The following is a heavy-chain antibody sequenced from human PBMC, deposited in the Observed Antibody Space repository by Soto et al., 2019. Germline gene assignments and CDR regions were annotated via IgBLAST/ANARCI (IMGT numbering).Heavy chain of an antibody. CDR1: GYTFTSYG. D-gene: IGHD1-1*01. CDR2: ISAYNGNT. V-gene: IGHV1-18*04. J-gene: IGHJ6*02. Sequence: ASVKVSCKASGYTFTSYGISWLRQAPGQGLEWMGWISAYNGNTNYAQKLQGRVTMTTDTSTSTAYMELRSLRSDDTAVYYCAREAGTSHYYYYGMDVWGQGTTVTVSS. CDR3: AREAGTSHYYYYGMDV.